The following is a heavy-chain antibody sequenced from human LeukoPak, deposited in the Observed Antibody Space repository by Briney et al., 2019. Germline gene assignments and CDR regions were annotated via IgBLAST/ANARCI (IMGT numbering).Heavy chain of an antibody. D-gene: IGHD3-10*02. CDR1: GGSISSYY. CDR3: ARGPYYYVSY. J-gene: IGHJ4*02. Sequence: SETPSLTCTVSGGSISSYYWSWIRQPPGKGLEWIGYIYYSGSTNYNPSLKSRVTISVDTSKNQFSLKLSSVTAADTAVYYCARGPYYYVSYWGQGTLDTVSS. CDR2: IYYSGST. V-gene: IGHV4-59*01.